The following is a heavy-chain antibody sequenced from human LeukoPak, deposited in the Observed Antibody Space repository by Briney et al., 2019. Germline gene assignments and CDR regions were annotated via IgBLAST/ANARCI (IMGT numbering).Heavy chain of an antibody. CDR2: INPNSGGT. CDR1: GYTFTGYY. V-gene: IGHV1-2*02. CDR3: ARGHSYGPAAPDY. D-gene: IGHD2-2*01. J-gene: IGHJ4*02. Sequence: ASVKVSCKASGYTFTGYYMHWVRQAPGQGLEWMGWINPNSGGTNYAQKFQGRVTMIRDTSISTAYMELSRLRSDDTAVYYCARGHSYGPAAPDYWGQGTLVTVSS.